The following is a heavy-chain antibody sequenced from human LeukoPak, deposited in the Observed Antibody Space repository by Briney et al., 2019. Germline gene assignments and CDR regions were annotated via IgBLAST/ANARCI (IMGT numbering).Heavy chain of an antibody. CDR1: GFTFNSYW. D-gene: IGHD3-10*01. CDR2: IKEDGSEI. Sequence: PGGSLRLSCAASGFTFNSYWMSWVRQAPGQGLEWVANIKEDGSEIYYVDSVKGRFTISRDNDKNTLYLQMNSLRAEDTAVYYCEAYGSVWGQGTLVIVSS. J-gene: IGHJ4*02. V-gene: IGHV3-7*03. CDR3: EAYGSV.